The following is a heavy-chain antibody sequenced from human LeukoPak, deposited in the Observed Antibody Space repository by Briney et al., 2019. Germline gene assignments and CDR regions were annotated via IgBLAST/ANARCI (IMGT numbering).Heavy chain of an antibody. CDR2: IIPIFGTA. V-gene: IGHV1-69*13. CDR3: ARDPPRQNYYYMDV. CDR1: GGTFSSYT. J-gene: IGHJ6*03. Sequence: ASVKVSCKASGGTFSSYTISWVRQAPGQGLEWMGGIIPIFGTANYAQKFQGRVTITADESTSTAYMELSSLRSEDTAVYYCARDPPRQNYYYMDVWGKGTTVTVSS.